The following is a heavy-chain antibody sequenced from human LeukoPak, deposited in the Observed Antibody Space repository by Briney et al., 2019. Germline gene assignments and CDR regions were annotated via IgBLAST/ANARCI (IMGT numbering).Heavy chain of an antibody. CDR3: AGHHPRNTFYF. CDR1: GGSISSYY. Sequence: PSETLSLTYTVSGGSISSYYGSWIRQPPGKALEWIAYISDIGSINYNPSLKSRVTISLDTTKKHFFHKLRSVTAADTAVYYCAGHHPRNTFYFWGQGTLVTVFS. V-gene: IGHV4-59*08. J-gene: IGHJ4*02. CDR2: ISDIGSI. D-gene: IGHD2/OR15-2a*01.